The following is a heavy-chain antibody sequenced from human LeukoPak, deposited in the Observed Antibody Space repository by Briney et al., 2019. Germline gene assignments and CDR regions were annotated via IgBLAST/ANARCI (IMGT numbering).Heavy chain of an antibody. CDR3: ARKTHGYDILTGYCDLDY. D-gene: IGHD3-9*01. CDR2: ISAYNGNT. J-gene: IGHJ4*02. V-gene: IGHV1-18*01. Sequence: ASVKVSCKASGYTFTSYDISWVRQAPGQGLEWMGWISAYNGNTNYAQKLQGRVTMTTDTSTSTAYMELRSLRSDDTAVYYCARKTHGYDILTGYCDLDYWGQGTLVTVSS. CDR1: GYTFTSYD.